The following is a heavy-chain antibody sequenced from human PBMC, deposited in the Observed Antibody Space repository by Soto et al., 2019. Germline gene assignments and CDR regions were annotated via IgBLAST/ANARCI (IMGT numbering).Heavy chain of an antibody. CDR1: GFGFTFSTSA. J-gene: IGHJ4*02. CDR2: ISDSGGST. V-gene: IGHV3-23*01. D-gene: IGHD2-15*01. Sequence: GGSLRLSCAASGFGFTFSTSAVSWVRQAPGKGLEWVSAISDSGGSTYYADSVKGRFTISRDNSKNTLYLQMNSLRAEDTAVYYCAKDSVGLGYWGQGTLVTVSS. CDR3: AKDSVGLGY.